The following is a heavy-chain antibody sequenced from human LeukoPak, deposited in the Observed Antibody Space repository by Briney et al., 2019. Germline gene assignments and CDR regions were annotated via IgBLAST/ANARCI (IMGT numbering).Heavy chain of an antibody. Sequence: TGGSLRLSCAASGFTFSSYAMSWVRQAPGKGLEWVSAISGSGGSTYYADSVKGRFTISRDNSKNTLYLQMNSLGAEDTAVYYCAKDPTVTTPPYFDYWGQGTLVTVSS. CDR3: AKDPTVTTPPYFDY. J-gene: IGHJ4*02. CDR1: GFTFSSYA. CDR2: ISGSGGST. V-gene: IGHV3-23*01. D-gene: IGHD4-11*01.